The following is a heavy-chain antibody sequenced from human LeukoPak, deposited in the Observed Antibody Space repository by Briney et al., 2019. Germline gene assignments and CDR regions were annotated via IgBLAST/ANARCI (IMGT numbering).Heavy chain of an antibody. D-gene: IGHD2-2*02. CDR3: ARGAGYCSSTSCYSGSFDY. J-gene: IGHJ4*02. CDR2: IIPIFGTA. CDR1: GYTFTSYA. V-gene: IGHV1-69*13. Sequence: GASVKVSCKASGYTFTSYAMHWVRQAPGQGPEWMGGIIPIFGTANYAQKFQGRVTITADESTSTAYMELSSLRSEDTAVYYCARGAGYCSSTSCYSGSFDYWGQGTLVTVSS.